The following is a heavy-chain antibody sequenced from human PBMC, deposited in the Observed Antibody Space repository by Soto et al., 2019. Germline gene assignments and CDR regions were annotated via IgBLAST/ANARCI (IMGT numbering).Heavy chain of an antibody. V-gene: IGHV4-59*01. CDR3: ARDRSPYSNYPEYYFDY. Sequence: SETLSLTCTVSGGSISSYYWSWFRQPPGKGLEWIGYIYYSGSTNYNPSLKSRVTISVDTSKNQFSLKLSSVTAADTAVYYCARDRSPYSNYPEYYFDYWGQGTLVTVSS. J-gene: IGHJ4*02. CDR1: GGSISSYY. D-gene: IGHD4-4*01. CDR2: IYYSGST.